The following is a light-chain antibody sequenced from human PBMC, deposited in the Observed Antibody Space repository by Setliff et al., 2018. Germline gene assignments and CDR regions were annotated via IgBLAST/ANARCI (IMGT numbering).Light chain of an antibody. CDR3: CSYAGSSTII. CDR2: EVS. J-gene: IGLJ2*01. CDR1: SSDVGGYSL. V-gene: IGLV2-23*02. Sequence: QSVLTQPASVSGSPGQSITISCSGTSSDVGGYSLVSWYQQHPGKAPEVIIYEVSKRPSGLSYRFSGSKSGNTASLTISGLQPEDEADYYCCSYAGSSTIIFGGGTKVTVL.